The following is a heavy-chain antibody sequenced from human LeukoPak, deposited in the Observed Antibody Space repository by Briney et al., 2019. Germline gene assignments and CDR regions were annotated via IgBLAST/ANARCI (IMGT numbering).Heavy chain of an antibody. V-gene: IGHV4-61*02. Sequence: PSETLSLTCTVSGGSISSGSYYWSWIRQPAGKGLEWIGRIYTSGSTNYNPSIKSRVTISVDKSTNQFSLTLSSVTAADTAVYYCARGSTSGSYYWFDPWGQGTLVTVSS. CDR3: ARGSTSGSYYWFDP. J-gene: IGHJ5*02. D-gene: IGHD1-26*01. CDR2: IYTSGST. CDR1: GGSISSGSYY.